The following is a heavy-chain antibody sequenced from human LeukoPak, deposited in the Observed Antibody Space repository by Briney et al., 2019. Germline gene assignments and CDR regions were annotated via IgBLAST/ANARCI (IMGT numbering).Heavy chain of an antibody. V-gene: IGHV4-34*01. D-gene: IGHD6-13*01. Sequence: SETLSLTCAVYGGSFSGYYWSWIRQPPGKGLEWIGEINHSGSTNYNPSLKSRVTISVDTSKNQFSLKLSSVTAADTAVYYCARVIAAAGTSYSYYYYMDVWGKGTTVTISS. J-gene: IGHJ6*03. CDR2: INHSGST. CDR1: GGSFSGYY. CDR3: ARVIAAAGTSYSYYYYMDV.